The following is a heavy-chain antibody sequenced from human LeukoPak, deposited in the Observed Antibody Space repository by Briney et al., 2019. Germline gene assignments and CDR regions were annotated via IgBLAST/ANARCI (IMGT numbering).Heavy chain of an antibody. CDR3: AGGWSTDAFDI. D-gene: IGHD2-8*01. CDR1: GGSITSSSYY. Sequence: SETLSLTCTVSGGSITSSSYYWGWIRQPPGKGLEWIGNIYYSGTTYYNPSLKSRLSMSIDTSKNQFSLKLSSVTAADTAVYYCAGGWSTDAFDIWGQGTMVTVSS. CDR2: IYYSGTT. J-gene: IGHJ3*02. V-gene: IGHV4-39*02.